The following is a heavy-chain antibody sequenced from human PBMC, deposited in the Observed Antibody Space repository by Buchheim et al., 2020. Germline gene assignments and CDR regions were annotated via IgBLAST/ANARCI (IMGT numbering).Heavy chain of an antibody. CDR1: GFTFSSLW. V-gene: IGHV3-74*01. D-gene: IGHD3-3*01. J-gene: IGHJ5*02. CDR3: VRGYDFWSGYYTRWFDP. Sequence: EVQLVESGGGLVQPGGSLRLSCAAPGFTFSSLWMHWVRQAPGKGLVWVSRINSDGSSKSYADSVKGRLTISRDNAKNTLYLQMNSLRVEDTAVYYCVRGYDFWSGYYTRWFDPWGQGTL. CDR2: INSDGSSK.